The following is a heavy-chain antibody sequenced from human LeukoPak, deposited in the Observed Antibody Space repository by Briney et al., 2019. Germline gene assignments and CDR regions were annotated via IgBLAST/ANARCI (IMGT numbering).Heavy chain of an antibody. CDR3: AKGKSGSYYFYMDV. Sequence: AGSLRLSCVGSGFTFSFYTLSWVRQAPGKGLEWVSSISDGGNEIYYSDSIKGRFAISRDDAKNSLSLQMNSLRVEDTAIYYCAKGKSGSYYFYMDVWGKGTTVNVSS. V-gene: IGHV3-21*06. J-gene: IGHJ6*03. CDR2: ISDGGNEI. CDR1: GFTFSFYT.